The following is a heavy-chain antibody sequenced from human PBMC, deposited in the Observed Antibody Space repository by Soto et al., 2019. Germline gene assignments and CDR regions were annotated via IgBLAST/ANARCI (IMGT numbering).Heavy chain of an antibody. J-gene: IGHJ4*02. V-gene: IGHV3-48*04. CDR1: GFTFSSYS. CDR3: ARESEDLTSNFDY. Sequence: EVQLVESGGGLVQPGGSLRLSCVVSGFTFSSYSMNWVRQAPGKGLEWVSYISSTTNYIYYGDSMKGRFTISRDNAKNSLYLEMNSLRAEDTAVYYCARESEDLTSNFDYWGQGTLVTVSS. CDR2: ISSTTNYI.